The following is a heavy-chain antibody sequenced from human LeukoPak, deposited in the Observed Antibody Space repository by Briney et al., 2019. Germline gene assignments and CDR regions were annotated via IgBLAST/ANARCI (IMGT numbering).Heavy chain of an antibody. CDR1: GGSISSYY. V-gene: IGHV4-4*09. CDR3: ARHGPRAAAYWYFDL. J-gene: IGHJ2*01. Sequence: SETLSLTCTVSGGSISSYYWSWIRQPPGKGLEWIGYIYTSGSTNYNPSLKSRVTISVDTSKNQFSLKLSSVTAADTAVYYCARHGPRAAAYWYFDLWGRGTLVTVSS. CDR2: IYTSGST. D-gene: IGHD6-13*01.